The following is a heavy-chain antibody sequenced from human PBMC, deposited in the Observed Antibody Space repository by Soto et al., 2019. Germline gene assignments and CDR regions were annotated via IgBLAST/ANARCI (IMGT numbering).Heavy chain of an antibody. J-gene: IGHJ4*02. V-gene: IGHV3-11*06. Sequence: GGSLRLSFAASGFTLSDYYLSWVRQAPGRGLEWLSYISQTGTYTNYADSVRGRFTISRDNARSSLYLQMNSLRAEDTAVYYCTSAERGKTGVRVWGLGTLVTVSS. CDR3: TSAERGKTGVRV. D-gene: IGHD1-1*01. CDR2: ISQTGTYT. CDR1: GFTLSDYY.